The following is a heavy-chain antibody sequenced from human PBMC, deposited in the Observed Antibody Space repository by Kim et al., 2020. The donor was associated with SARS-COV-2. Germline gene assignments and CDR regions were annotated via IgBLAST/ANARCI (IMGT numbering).Heavy chain of an antibody. V-gene: IGHV1-3*01. J-gene: IGHJ4*02. CDR3: ARDHDYYDSSGYYYDYEYYFDY. D-gene: IGHD3-22*01. CDR1: GYTFTSYA. Sequence: ASVKVSCKASGYTFTSYAMHWVRQAPGQRLEWMGWINAGNGNTKYSQKFQGRVTITRDTSASTAYMELSSLRSEDTAVYYCARDHDYYDSSGYYYDYEYYFDYWGQGTLVTVSS. CDR2: INAGNGNT.